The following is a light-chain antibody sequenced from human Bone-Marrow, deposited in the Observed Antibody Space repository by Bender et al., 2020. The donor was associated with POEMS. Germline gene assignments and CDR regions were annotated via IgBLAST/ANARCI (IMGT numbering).Light chain of an antibody. CDR1: NTDLGPHSV. Sequence: QSALTQPASVSESPGQSITVSCTGDNTDLGPHSVVSWYQQHPGRVPKLMIYDNTKRPSGISDRFSASKSGSTASLTISGIQAEDEADYYCSSYDATTSLFVFGSGTKVSVL. CDR2: DNT. J-gene: IGLJ1*01. V-gene: IGLV2-23*02. CDR3: SSYDATTSLFV.